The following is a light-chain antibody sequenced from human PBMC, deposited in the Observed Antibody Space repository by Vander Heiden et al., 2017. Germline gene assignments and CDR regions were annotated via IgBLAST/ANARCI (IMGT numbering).Light chain of an antibody. Sequence: AIRMTPSPSSFSASTGDRVTITCRASQGISSYLAWYQQKPGKAPKLLIYAASTLQSGVPSRFSGSGSGTDFTLTISGLQSEDFATYYCQQYYSYPQTFGQGTKVEIK. CDR1: QGISSY. J-gene: IGKJ1*01. V-gene: IGKV1-8*01. CDR3: QQYYSYPQT. CDR2: AAS.